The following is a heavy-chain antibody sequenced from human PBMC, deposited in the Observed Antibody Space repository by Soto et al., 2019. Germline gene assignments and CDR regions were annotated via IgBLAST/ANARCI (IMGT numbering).Heavy chain of an antibody. Sequence: QVQLQESGPGLVKPSQTLSLTCTVSGGSISSGGYYWSWIRQHPGKGLEWIGYIYYSGSTYYTPSLKSRVTISVDTSKNQFSLRLSSVTAADTAVYYCARFWRGPAAIYYYYGMDVWGQGTTVTVSS. CDR3: ARFWRGPAAIYYYYGMDV. D-gene: IGHD2-2*01. CDR1: GGSISSGGYY. CDR2: IYYSGST. V-gene: IGHV4-31*03. J-gene: IGHJ6*02.